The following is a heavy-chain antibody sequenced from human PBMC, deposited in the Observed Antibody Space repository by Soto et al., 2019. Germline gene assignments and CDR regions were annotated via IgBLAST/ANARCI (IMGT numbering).Heavy chain of an antibody. J-gene: IGHJ6*02. CDR2: INPNSGGT. CDR3: AREREGMSSGGTRYSGSYNYYYGMDV. CDR1: GYTFTGYY. D-gene: IGHD1-26*01. V-gene: IGHV1-2*04. Sequence: GASVKVSCKASGYTFTGYYMHWVRQAPGQGLEWMGWINPNSGGTNYAQKFQGWVTMTRDTSISTAYMELSRLRSDDTAVYYCAREREGMSSGGTRYSGSYNYYYGMDVWGQGTTVTVSS.